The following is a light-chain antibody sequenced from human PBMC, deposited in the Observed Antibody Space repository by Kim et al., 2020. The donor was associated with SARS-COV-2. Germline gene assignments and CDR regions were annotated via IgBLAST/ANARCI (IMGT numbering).Light chain of an antibody. V-gene: IGLV3-21*04. Sequence: SYELTQPPSVSVAPGETARIPCGESNIGGQTVHWYQQKPGQAPVLVIYYDGVRPSGIPERFSGSNSGNTATLTISRVEAGDEADYYCHGSDANSDHPFFGGGTQLTVL. CDR1: NIGGQT. CDR2: YDG. J-gene: IGLJ2*01. CDR3: HGSDANSDHPF.